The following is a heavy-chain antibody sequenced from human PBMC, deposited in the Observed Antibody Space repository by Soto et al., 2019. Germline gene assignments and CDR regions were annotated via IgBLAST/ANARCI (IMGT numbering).Heavy chain of an antibody. V-gene: IGHV4-34*01. J-gene: IGHJ4*02. D-gene: IGHD3-3*01. CDR2: INHSGST. CDR3: ARPATYYDFWSGYSPASPVDDY. CDR1: GGSFSGYY. Sequence: PSETLSLTCAVYGGSFSGYYWSWIRQPPGKGLWWIGEINHSGSTNYNPSLKSRVTISVDTSKNQFSLKLSSVTAADTAVYYCARPATYYDFWSGYSPASPVDDYWGQGTLVTVS.